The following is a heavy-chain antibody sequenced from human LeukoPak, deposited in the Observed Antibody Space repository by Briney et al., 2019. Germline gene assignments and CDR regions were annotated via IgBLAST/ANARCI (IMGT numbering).Heavy chain of an antibody. CDR3: ASHTRYCSSTSCYRYGMDV. D-gene: IGHD2-2*02. CDR2: IYYSGST. J-gene: IGHJ6*04. V-gene: IGHV4-59*01. Sequence: QTSETLSLTCTVSGGSISSYYWSWLRQPPGKGLEWIGYIYYSGSTNYNPSLKSRVTISVDTSKNQFSLKLSSVTAADTAVYYCASHTRYCSSTSCYRYGMDVWGKGTTVTVSS. CDR1: GGSISSYY.